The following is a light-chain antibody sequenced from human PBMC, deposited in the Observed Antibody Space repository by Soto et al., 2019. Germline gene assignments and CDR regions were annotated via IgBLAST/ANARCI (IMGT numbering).Light chain of an antibody. CDR1: SSDVGIYNY. V-gene: IGLV2-14*01. J-gene: IGLJ3*02. CDR2: EVS. Sequence: QSALTQPASVSGSPGQSITISCTGTSSDVGIYNYVSWYQQHPGKAPKLIICEVSNRPSGISNRFSGSKSGNTASLTISGLRAEDEADYYCTSFTTSSLWVFGGGTKLTVL. CDR3: TSFTTSSLWV.